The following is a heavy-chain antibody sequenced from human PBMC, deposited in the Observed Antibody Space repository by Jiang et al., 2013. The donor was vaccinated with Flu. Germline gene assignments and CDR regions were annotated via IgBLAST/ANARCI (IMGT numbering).Heavy chain of an antibody. CDR3: ARQLVVVILRINNFDY. D-gene: IGHD3-22*01. CDR1: VAPSAVVVTT. CDR2: IYYSGST. J-gene: IGHJ4*02. V-gene: IGHV4-39*01. Sequence: GLVKPSETLSLTCTVSVAPSAVVVTTGAGSASPQEGLEWIGSIYYSGSTYYNPSLKSRVTISVDTSKNQFSLKLSSVTAADTAVYYCARQLVVVILRINNFDYWGQGTLVTVSS.